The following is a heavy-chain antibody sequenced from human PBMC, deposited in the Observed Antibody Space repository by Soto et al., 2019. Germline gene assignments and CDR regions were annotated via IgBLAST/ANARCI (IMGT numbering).Heavy chain of an antibody. J-gene: IGHJ5*02. D-gene: IGHD6-19*01. Sequence: QVLLVQSGPEVKKPGASVKVSCKASGYTFTRHYLHWVRQAPGLGLAWMGWVNPKSGGINYAQKLQGRVTMTTDASIDLGYMELNSLTSDDTAVYYCATARHRNSAVYASGWLPWFDPWGKGTLVTISS. CDR1: GYTFTRHY. V-gene: IGHV1-2*02. CDR2: VNPKSGGI. CDR3: ATARHRNSAVYASGWLPWFDP.